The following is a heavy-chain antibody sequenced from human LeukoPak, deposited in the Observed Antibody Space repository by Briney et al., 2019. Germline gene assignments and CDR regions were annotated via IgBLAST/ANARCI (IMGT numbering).Heavy chain of an antibody. CDR2: IFYTGNT. Sequence: SETLSLTCTVXXGSITEYYWSXXXQXPXXXXXXXGYIFYTGNTNYNPSLKSRVTISVDASKNQFSLQLSSVTAADTAVYYXARVFRRDGYFDYWGQGTLVTVSS. D-gene: IGHD5-24*01. CDR3: ARVFRRDGYFDY. CDR1: XGSITEYY. V-gene: IGHV4-59*01. J-gene: IGHJ4*02.